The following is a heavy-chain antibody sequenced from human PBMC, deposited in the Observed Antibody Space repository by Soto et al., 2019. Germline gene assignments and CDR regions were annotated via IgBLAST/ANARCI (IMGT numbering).Heavy chain of an antibody. V-gene: IGHV1-2*02. CDR1: GYTFTDYY. Sequence: ASVKVSCKASGYTFTDYYLHWVGQAPGQGLEYMGWINPNNGDTNYAQKFQGRVTMTMDTSISTAYMEVSRIRSDDTAVYYCARSVSFITPRPDYSGQGTMLTVSS. CDR3: ARSVSFITPRPDY. D-gene: IGHD6-6*01. CDR2: INPNNGDT. J-gene: IGHJ4*02.